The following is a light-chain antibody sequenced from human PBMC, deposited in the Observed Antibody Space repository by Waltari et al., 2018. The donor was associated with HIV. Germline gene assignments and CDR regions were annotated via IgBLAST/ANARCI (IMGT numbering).Light chain of an antibody. J-gene: IGLJ3*02. CDR2: SNN. CDR3: AAWDDSLNGWV. V-gene: IGLV1-44*01. Sequence: QSVLPQPPSASGTPGQRVTIPCSGRRSNIGSTIVTCSQQLPGTAPKLLIYSNNQRPSGVPDRFSGSKSGTSASLAISGLQSEDEADYYCAAWDDSLNGWVFGGGTKLTVL. CDR1: RSNIGSTI.